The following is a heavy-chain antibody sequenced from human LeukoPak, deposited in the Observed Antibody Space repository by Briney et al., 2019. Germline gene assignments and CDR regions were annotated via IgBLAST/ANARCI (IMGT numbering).Heavy chain of an antibody. Sequence: SQTLSLTCAISGDSVSSNSAAWNWIRQSPSRGLEWLGRTYYRSKWYNDYAVSVKSRITINPDTSKNQFSLQLNSVTPEDTAVYYCASSNYNWNYVLSFDYWGQGTLVTVSS. V-gene: IGHV6-1*01. J-gene: IGHJ4*02. CDR3: ASSNYNWNYVLSFDY. CDR2: TYYRSKWYN. CDR1: GDSVSSNSAA. D-gene: IGHD1-7*01.